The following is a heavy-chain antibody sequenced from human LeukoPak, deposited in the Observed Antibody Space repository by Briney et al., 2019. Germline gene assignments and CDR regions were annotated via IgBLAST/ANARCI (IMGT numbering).Heavy chain of an antibody. V-gene: IGHV1-2*02. CDR1: GYTFTVNH. CDR2: INPRNGDT. D-gene: IGHD2-8*01. J-gene: IGHJ4*02. Sequence: GASVKVSCKASGYTFTVNHLHWVRQAPGQAPEWMGKINPRNGDTEYPQKFQARVAMTRDTSTNTAYMELRSLRSDDTAIYYCARDVGVHARGNALDHWGQGSLVTVSS. CDR3: ARDVGVHARGNALDH.